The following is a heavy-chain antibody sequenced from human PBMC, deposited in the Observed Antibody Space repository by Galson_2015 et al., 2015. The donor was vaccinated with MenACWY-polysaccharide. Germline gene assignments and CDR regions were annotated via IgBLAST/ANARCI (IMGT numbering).Heavy chain of an antibody. D-gene: IGHD6-19*01. CDR2: MSPNTAKT. J-gene: IGHJ4*02. V-gene: IGHV1-8*01. Sequence: SVKVSCKASGYTFTSYDINWVRQATGQRLEWMGWMSPNTAKTGYPQKFQGRVTMTRNTSISTAYMELSSLTSEDTAVYYCARGRRDTAVAATAAVFLDYWGQGILVTVSS. CDR3: ARGRRDTAVAATAAVFLDY. CDR1: GYTFTSYD.